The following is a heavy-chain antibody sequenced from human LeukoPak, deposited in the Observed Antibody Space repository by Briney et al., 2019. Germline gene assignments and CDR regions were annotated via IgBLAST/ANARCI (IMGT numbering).Heavy chain of an antibody. CDR2: ISGSGGST. CDR1: GFTFSSYA. D-gene: IGHD3-3*01. CDR3: ARTYDFGRGPPGDAFDN. V-gene: IGHV3-23*01. Sequence: GGSLRLSCAASGFTFSSYAMSWVRQAPGKGLEWVSAISGSGGSTYYADSVKGRFTIPRDNSKNTLYLQMNSLRAEDTAVYYCARTYDFGRGPPGDAFDNWGQGTLVTVPS. J-gene: IGHJ3*02.